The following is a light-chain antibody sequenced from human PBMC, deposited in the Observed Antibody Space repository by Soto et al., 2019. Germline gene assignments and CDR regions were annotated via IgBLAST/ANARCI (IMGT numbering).Light chain of an antibody. CDR1: SSNIGNNY. V-gene: IGLV1-47*02. CDR2: SDD. CDR3: NSHTSDSALGV. Sequence: QSVLTQPPSASGTPGQRITISCSGGSSNIGNNYVYWYQLVPGTAPKLLIYSDDQRPSWVPDRFSGSRSGTSASLAISGLQAEDEGHYYCNSHTSDSALGVFGGGTKVTVL. J-gene: IGLJ2*01.